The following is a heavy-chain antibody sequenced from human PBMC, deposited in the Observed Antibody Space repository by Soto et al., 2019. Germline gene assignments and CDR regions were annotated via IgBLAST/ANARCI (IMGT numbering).Heavy chain of an antibody. CDR3: TKGGRIVATTYNLDV. CDR1: GFPFTPIA. D-gene: IGHD1-26*01. J-gene: IGHJ6*02. V-gene: IGHV3-23*01. Sequence: EVQLLESGGGLVQPGGSWNLSFEAPGFPFTPIARNWVRQPQGKGLEWVAAISGSGGGTYYADSVKGRFTISRDNSKNSLFLHMNSLRAEDRAVYFCTKGGRIVATTYNLDVWGQGTTVAVSS. CDR2: ISGSGGGT.